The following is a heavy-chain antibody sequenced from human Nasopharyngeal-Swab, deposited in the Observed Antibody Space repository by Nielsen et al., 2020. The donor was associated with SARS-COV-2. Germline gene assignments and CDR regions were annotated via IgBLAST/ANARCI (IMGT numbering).Heavy chain of an antibody. J-gene: IGHJ3*02. CDR3: ARNLVGYYYDMVGAFDI. CDR1: GGSIRSYY. Sequence: SETLSLTCTVSGGSIRSYYWSWIRQPPGKGLEWIGYIYYSGSTNYNPSLKSRVTISVDTSKNQFSLKLSSVTAADTAVYYCARNLVGYYYDMVGAFDIWGQGTMVTVSS. D-gene: IGHD3-22*01. V-gene: IGHV4-59*13. CDR2: IYYSGST.